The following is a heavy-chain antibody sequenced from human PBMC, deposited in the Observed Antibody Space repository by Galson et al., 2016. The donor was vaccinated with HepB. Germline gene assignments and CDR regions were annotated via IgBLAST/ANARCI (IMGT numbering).Heavy chain of an antibody. D-gene: IGHD6-19*01. Sequence: SLRLSCAASGFTFSSYSMNWVRQAPGKGLEWVLSICSNNRYIYYADSVRGRFTISRDNAKRSLSLQMNSLRAEDTAVYYCAGWYLGHPFYGMDVWGQGTTVTVSS. J-gene: IGHJ6*02. V-gene: IGHV3-21*01. CDR3: AGWYLGHPFYGMDV. CDR2: ICSNNRYI. CDR1: GFTFSSYS.